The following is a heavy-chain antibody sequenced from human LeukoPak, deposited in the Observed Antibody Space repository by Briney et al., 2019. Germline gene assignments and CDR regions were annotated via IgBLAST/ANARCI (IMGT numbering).Heavy chain of an antibody. CDR2: IYYSGST. D-gene: IGHD1-7*01. V-gene: IGHV4-59*01. CDR3: ARGYNWNFGGYYYYYMDV. Sequence: SETLSLTCAVYGGSFSGYYWSWIRQPPGKGLEWIGYIYYSGSTNYNPSLKSRVTISVDTSKNQFSLKLSSVTAADTAVYYCARGYNWNFGGYYYYYMDVWGKGTTVTVSS. CDR1: GGSFSGYY. J-gene: IGHJ6*03.